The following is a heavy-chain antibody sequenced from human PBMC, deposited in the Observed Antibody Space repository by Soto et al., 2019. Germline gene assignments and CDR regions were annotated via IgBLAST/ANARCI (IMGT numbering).Heavy chain of an antibody. J-gene: IGHJ4*02. D-gene: IGHD3-9*01. V-gene: IGHV5-51*01. CDR2: IYPGDSDA. CDR3: ARQADYNILTSYFYYFDY. CDR1: GYSFTDYW. Sequence: VQSLKVSSKASGYSFTDYWIGWVRQMHGKGLEWMGIIYPGDSDARYSPSFQGQVTISVDTSINTAFLRWNSLTASDTAMYYCARQADYNILTSYFYYFDYWGQGSLVTVSS.